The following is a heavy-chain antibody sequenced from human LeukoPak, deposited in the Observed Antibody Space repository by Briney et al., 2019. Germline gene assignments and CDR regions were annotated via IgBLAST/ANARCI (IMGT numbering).Heavy chain of an antibody. Sequence: PSETLSLTCAVYGGSFSGYYWSWIRQPPGKGLEWIGEINHSGSTNYNPSLKSRVTISVDTSKNQFSLKLSSVTAADTAVYYCAVSVLGTVRMTTATRGDYWGQGTLVTVSS. CDR2: INHSGST. CDR1: GGSFSGYY. D-gene: IGHD4-17*01. J-gene: IGHJ4*02. V-gene: IGHV4-34*01. CDR3: AVSVLGTVRMTTATRGDY.